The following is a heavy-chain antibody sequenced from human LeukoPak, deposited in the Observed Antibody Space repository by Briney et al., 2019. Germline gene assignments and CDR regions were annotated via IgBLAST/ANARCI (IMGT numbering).Heavy chain of an antibody. D-gene: IGHD3-22*01. V-gene: IGHV3-23*03. CDR2: IYSGGST. CDR3: AKDYKNYDSSGYYRSVTRPRVTFDY. CDR1: GFTFSSYA. Sequence: GGSLRLSCAASGFTFSSYAMSWVRQAPGKGLEWVSVIYSGGSTYYADSVKGRFTISRDNSKNTLYLQMNSLRAEDTAVYYCAKDYKNYDSSGYYRSVTRPRVTFDYWGQGTLVTVSS. J-gene: IGHJ4*02.